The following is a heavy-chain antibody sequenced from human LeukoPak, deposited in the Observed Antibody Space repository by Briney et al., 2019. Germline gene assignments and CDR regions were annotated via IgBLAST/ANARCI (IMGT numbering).Heavy chain of an antibody. CDR1: GYTFTNYY. D-gene: IGHD1-1*01. CDR3: ARDTNERLSYHYYGMDV. J-gene: IGHJ6*04. V-gene: IGHV1-46*01. CDR2: INPGGGST. Sequence: ASVKVSCKASGYTFTNYYVHWVRQAPGQGPEWLGIINPGGGSTSYAQNFQGRVTITGDTSTSTVYMELNSLRSEDTAVYYCARDTNERLSYHYYGMDVWGKGTTVTVSS.